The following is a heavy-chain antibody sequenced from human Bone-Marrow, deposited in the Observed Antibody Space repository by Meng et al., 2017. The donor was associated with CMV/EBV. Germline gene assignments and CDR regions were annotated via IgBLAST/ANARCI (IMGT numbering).Heavy chain of an antibody. J-gene: IGHJ4*02. V-gene: IGHV1-8*01. CDR3: ARDLCNNGVCSLDY. Sequence: ASVKVSCKASGYTFTSYDINWVRQATGQGLEWMGWMNPNSGNTGYAQKFQGRVTMITDTSTSTAYMELRSLRSDDTAVYYCARDLCNNGVCSLDYWGQGTLVTVSS. CDR1: GYTFTSYD. D-gene: IGHD2-8*01. CDR2: MNPNSGNT.